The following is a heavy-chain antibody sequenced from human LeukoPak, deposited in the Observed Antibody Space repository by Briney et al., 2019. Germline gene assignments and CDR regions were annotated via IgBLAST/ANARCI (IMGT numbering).Heavy chain of an antibody. CDR3: ARSYCSSTTCGFDP. D-gene: IGHD2-2*01. V-gene: IGHV3-21*01. CDR1: GFTFSSYS. Sequence: GGSLRLSCAASGFTFSSYSMNWVRQAPGKGLEWVSSISTSSSYIYYVDSLKGRFTISRDNAKNSLYLQMNSLRAEDTAVYYCARSYCSSTTCGFDPWGQGTLVTVSS. CDR2: ISTSSSYI. J-gene: IGHJ5*02.